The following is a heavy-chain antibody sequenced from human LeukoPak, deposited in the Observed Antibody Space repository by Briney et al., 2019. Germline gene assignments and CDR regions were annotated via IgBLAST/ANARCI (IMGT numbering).Heavy chain of an antibody. Sequence: GGSLRLSCAASGFTFSSYSMNWVRQAPGKGLEWVSSISSSSSYIYYADSVKGRFTISRDNSKNTLYLQMNSLRSEDTAVYYCAKRNHVGNFPSYCDDWGQGTLVCVDS. V-gene: IGHV3-21*01. CDR3: AKRNHVGNFPSYCDD. CDR1: GFTFSSYS. CDR2: ISSSSSYI. D-gene: IGHD1-14*01. J-gene: IGHJ4*02.